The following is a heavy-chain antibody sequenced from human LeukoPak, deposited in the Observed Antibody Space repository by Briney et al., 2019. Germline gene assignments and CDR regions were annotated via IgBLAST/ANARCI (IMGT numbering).Heavy chain of an antibody. D-gene: IGHD2-15*01. CDR1: GFTFSSSS. CDR3: ARECPVRVGGSCSYGMDV. J-gene: IGHJ6*02. CDR2: IWYDGSNK. V-gene: IGHV3-33*08. Sequence: GGSLRLSCAASGFTFSSSSISWVRQAPGKGLEWVAVIWYDGSNKYYADSVKGRFTISRDNSKNTLYLQMNSLRAEDTAVYYCARECPVRVGGSCSYGMDVWGQGTTVTVSS.